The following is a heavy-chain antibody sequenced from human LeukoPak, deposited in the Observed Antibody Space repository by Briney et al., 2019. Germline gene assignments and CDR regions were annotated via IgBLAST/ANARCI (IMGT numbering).Heavy chain of an antibody. CDR3: ASAGGKGYYDSSGYYIDY. Sequence: PGRSLRLSCAASGFRFNSYAMHWVRQAPGKGLESVAVISHDGSNKYYADSVKGRFTISRDNSKNTLYLQMSSLRADDTAVYYCASAGGKGYYDSSGYYIDYWGQGTLVTVSS. J-gene: IGHJ4*02. CDR2: ISHDGSNK. D-gene: IGHD3-22*01. CDR1: GFRFNSYA. V-gene: IGHV3-30*04.